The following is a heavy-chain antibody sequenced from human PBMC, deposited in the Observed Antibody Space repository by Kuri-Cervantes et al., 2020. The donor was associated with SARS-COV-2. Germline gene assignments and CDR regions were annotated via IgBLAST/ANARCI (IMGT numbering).Heavy chain of an antibody. CDR1: GYTFTSYY. CDR3: ARIPIVVVPAATGVVGAFDI. V-gene: IGHV1-46*01. Sequence: ASVKVSCKASGYTFTSYYMHWVRQAPGQGLGWMGIINPSGGSTSYAQKFQGRVTMTRDTSTSTVYMELSSLRSDDTAVYYCARIPIVVVPAATGVVGAFDIWGQGTMVTVSS. CDR2: INPSGGST. J-gene: IGHJ3*02. D-gene: IGHD2-2*01.